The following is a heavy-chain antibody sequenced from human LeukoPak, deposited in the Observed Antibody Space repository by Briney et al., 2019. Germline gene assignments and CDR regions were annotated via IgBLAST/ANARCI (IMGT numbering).Heavy chain of an antibody. V-gene: IGHV4-61*02. CDR2: IYTSGST. Sequence: PSETLSLTCTVSGGSLSSGSYYWSWIRQPAGKGLEWIGRIYTSGSTNYNPSLKSRVTISVDTSKNQFSLKLSSVTAADTAVYYCARESPLYYFDYWGQGTLVTVSS. CDR3: ARESPLYYFDY. CDR1: GGSLSSGSYY. J-gene: IGHJ4*02.